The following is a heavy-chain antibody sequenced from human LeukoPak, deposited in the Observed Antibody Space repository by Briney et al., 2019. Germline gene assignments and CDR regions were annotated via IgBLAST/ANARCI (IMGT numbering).Heavy chain of an antibody. V-gene: IGHV3-15*07. D-gene: IGHD1-26*01. CDR3: VHSETFYYRFGS. Sequence: GGSLRLSCIVSGLTFTDAWMNWVRQALGEGLERVGQIKKRGSSGPIDYGAPVKGRFTISRDDSKNTVYLQLNSLQTEDTAVYFCVHSETFYYRFGSWGQGVLVTVSS. CDR1: GLTFTDAW. J-gene: IGHJ5*02. CDR2: IKKRGSSGPI.